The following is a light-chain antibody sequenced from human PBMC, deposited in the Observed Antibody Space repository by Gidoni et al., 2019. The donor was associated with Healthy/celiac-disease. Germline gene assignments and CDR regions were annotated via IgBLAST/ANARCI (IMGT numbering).Light chain of an antibody. Sequence: DIQLTQSPSFLSASVGDRVTITCRASQGISSYLAWYQQKPGKAPKLLIYPASTLHSGVPSRFSGSGSGTEFTLTISSLQPEDFATYYCQQLNSYPITFGQGTRLEIK. CDR1: QGISSY. CDR3: QQLNSYPIT. J-gene: IGKJ5*01. CDR2: PAS. V-gene: IGKV1-9*01.